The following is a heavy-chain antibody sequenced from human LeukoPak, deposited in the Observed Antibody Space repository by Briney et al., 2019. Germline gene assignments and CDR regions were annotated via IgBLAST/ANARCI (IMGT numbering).Heavy chain of an antibody. CDR2: VYPSGST. Sequence: SETLSLTCAVSGVSISGFYWSWIRQPPGKGLEWIGYVYPSGSTNYNPSLKSRVTISADTSKNQVSLTLSSVTAADTAVYYCARHPELYFFDYWGQGTLVTVSS. V-gene: IGHV4-59*08. D-gene: IGHD3-10*01. CDR3: ARHPELYFFDY. J-gene: IGHJ4*02. CDR1: GVSISGFY.